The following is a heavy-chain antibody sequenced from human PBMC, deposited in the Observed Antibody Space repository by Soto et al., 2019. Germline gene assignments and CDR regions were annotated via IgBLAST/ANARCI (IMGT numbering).Heavy chain of an antibody. CDR3: ASTYRTKFYYDGMDV. Sequence: GASVKVSCKASGYTFTGYYMHWVRQAPGQGLEWMGWINPNSGGTNYAQKFQGWVTMTRDTSISTAYMELSRLRSDDTAVYYCASTYRTKFYYDGMDVWGQGTTVTVSS. CDR1: GYTFTGYY. V-gene: IGHV1-2*04. J-gene: IGHJ6*02. CDR2: INPNSGGT. D-gene: IGHD3-16*02.